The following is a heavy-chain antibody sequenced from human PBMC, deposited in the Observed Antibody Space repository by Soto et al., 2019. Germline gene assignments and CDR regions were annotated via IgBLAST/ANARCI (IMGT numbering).Heavy chain of an antibody. D-gene: IGHD3-22*01. Sequence: QVQLVESGGGVVQPGRSLRLSCAASGFTFSSYGMHWVRQAPGKGLEWVAVISYDGSNKYYADSVKGRFTISRDNSKNTLYLQMNSLRAEDTDVYYCAKEDMRVVVIAGVRYYCYGMDVWGQGTTVTVSS. CDR2: ISYDGSNK. V-gene: IGHV3-30*18. J-gene: IGHJ6*02. CDR1: GFTFSSYG. CDR3: AKEDMRVVVIAGVRYYCYGMDV.